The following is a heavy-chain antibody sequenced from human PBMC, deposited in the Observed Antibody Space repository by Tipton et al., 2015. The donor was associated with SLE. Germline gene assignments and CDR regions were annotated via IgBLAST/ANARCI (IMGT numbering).Heavy chain of an antibody. CDR2: IYYSGST. D-gene: IGHD3-16*01. Sequence: TLSLTCSVSGGSISSTGYYWSWIRQPPGKGLEWIGYIYYSGSTNYNPSLKSRVTISVDTSKNQFSLKLSSVTAADTAVYYCARDIVLGGGAFDIWGQGTMVTVSS. CDR3: ARDIVLGGGAFDI. J-gene: IGHJ3*02. V-gene: IGHV4-61*08. CDR1: GGSISSTGYY.